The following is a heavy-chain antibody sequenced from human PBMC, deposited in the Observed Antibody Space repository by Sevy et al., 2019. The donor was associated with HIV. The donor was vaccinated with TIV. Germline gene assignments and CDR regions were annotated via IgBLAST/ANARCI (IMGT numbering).Heavy chain of an antibody. CDR1: GGSFSNFP. CDR2: IISKFGTT. J-gene: IGHJ3*01. CDR3: AREIPDYVSGYYSVDAFDV. D-gene: IGHD3-22*01. V-gene: IGHV1-69*13. Sequence: ASVKVSCKASGGSFSNFPVSWVRQAPGQGLEWMGMIISKFGTTDYAQKFQVRVTITADESTTTAYMELTSLRSEDTAVYYCAREIPDYVSGYYSVDAFDVWGQGTKVTVSS.